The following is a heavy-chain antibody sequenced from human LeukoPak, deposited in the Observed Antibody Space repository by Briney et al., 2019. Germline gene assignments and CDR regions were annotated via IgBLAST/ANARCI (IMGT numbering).Heavy chain of an antibody. V-gene: IGHV4-30-4*01. J-gene: IGHJ6*02. CDR2: SYYSGST. Sequence: PSETLSLTCTVSGGSISSGDYYWSWIRQPPGKGLEWIGYSYYSGSTYYNPSLKSRVTISVDTSKNQFSLKLSSVIAADTAVYYCARALGAGYSSGWYDFLWNYYGMDVWGQGTTVTVSS. CDR1: GGSISSGDYY. D-gene: IGHD6-19*01. CDR3: ARALGAGYSSGWYDFLWNYYGMDV.